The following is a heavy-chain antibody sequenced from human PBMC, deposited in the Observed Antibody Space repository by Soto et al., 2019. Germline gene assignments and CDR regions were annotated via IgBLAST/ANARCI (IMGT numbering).Heavy chain of an antibody. D-gene: IGHD4-17*01. CDR2: INHSGST. CDR3: ARADYGDYDY. Sequence: SETLSLTCAVYGGSFSGYYWSWIRQPPGKGLEWIGEINHSGSTNYNPSLKSRVTISVDTSKNQFSLKLSSVTAADTAVYYCARADYGDYDYWGQGTLVTVSS. CDR1: GGSFSGYY. J-gene: IGHJ4*02. V-gene: IGHV4-34*01.